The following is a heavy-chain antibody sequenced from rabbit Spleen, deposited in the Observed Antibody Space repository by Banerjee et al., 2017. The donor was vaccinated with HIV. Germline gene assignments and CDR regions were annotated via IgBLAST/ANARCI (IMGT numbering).Heavy chain of an antibody. CDR2: ISTFGSA. V-gene: IGHV1S29*01. CDR1: GFSLSSNE. D-gene: IGHD4-1*01. CDR3: VREVAARFSL. Sequence: QQQLKETGGGLVQPGGSLTLSCKASGFSLSSNELNWVRQAPGKGLEYIGWISTFGSAYYASWVNGRFSISRENTQNTVSLQMNSLTAADTATYFCVREVAARFSLWGPGTLVTVS. J-gene: IGHJ4*01.